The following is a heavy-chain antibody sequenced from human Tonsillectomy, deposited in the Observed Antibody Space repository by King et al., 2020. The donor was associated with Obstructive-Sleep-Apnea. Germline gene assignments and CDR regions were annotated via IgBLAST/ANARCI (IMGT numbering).Heavy chain of an antibody. D-gene: IGHD3-22*01. CDR2: IYYSGST. CDR1: GGSISSYY. CDR3: ARINYYDSSGYKFDY. V-gene: IGHV4-59*01. Sequence: VQLQESGPGLVKPSETLSLTCTVSGGSISSYYWSWIRLPPGKGLEWIGYIYYSGSTNYNPSLKSRVTISVDTSKNQFSLKLSSVTAADTAVYYCARINYYDSSGYKFDYWGQGTLVTVSS. J-gene: IGHJ4*02.